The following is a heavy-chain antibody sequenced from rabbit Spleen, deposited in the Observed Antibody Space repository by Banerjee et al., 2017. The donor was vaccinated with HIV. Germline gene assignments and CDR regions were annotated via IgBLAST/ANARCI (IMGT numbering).Heavy chain of an antibody. D-gene: IGHD3-3*01. V-gene: IGHV1S45*01. CDR3: VRDLPYAI. CDR2: INTGSGNT. Sequence: QEQLEESGGDLVKPEGSLTLTCTASGFSFSSSYWICWVRQAPGKGLEWIACINTGSGNTWYASWAKGRVTISKTSTTVTLQLTRLTAADTATYFCVRDLPYAIWGQGTLVTVS. J-gene: IGHJ4*02. CDR1: GFSFSSSYW.